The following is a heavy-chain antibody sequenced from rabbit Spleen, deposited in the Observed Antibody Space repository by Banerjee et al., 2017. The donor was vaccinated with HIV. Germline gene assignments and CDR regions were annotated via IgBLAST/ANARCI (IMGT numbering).Heavy chain of an antibody. CDR3: ARASVGFNGYNHAYYYGMDL. Sequence: QEQLEESGGDLVKPEGSLTLTCTASGFSFSSSYYMCWVRQAPGKGLEWIACIYVGSIGDTYYASWAKGRFTISKTSSTTVTLQMTSLTAADTATYFCARASVGFNGYNHAYYYGMDLWGPGTLVTVS. J-gene: IGHJ6*01. CDR2: IYVGSIGDT. CDR1: GFSFSSSYY. D-gene: IGHD6-1*01. V-gene: IGHV1S45*01.